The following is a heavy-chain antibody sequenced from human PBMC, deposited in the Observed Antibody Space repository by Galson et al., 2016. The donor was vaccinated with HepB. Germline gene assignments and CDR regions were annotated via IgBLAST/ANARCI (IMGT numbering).Heavy chain of an antibody. CDR1: GFTFSNSW. Sequence: SLRLSCAASGFTFSNSWMHWVRQVPGKGLEWVSRINSDGSTSAYADSVKGRFTISRDNAKNTLYLRMNSLRAEDTAVYYCANLRFLEWFDDYWGQGILVIVSS. CDR3: ANLRFLEWFDDY. D-gene: IGHD3-3*01. J-gene: IGHJ4*02. CDR2: INSDGSTS. V-gene: IGHV3-74*01.